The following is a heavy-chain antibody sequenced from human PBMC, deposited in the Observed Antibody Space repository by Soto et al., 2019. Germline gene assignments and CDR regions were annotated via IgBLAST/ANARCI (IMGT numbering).Heavy chain of an antibody. Sequence: QVQLVESGGGVVQPGRSLRLSCTASGFTFSGYSMHWVRQPPGKGLDSVSLSSNYETNVQYADSVKGRFTISRDNSKNTLYLEMNSLRPEDTAVYYCAKEKVKGYSSGYDFWGQGTLVTVSS. CDR3: AKEKVKGYSSGYDF. CDR2: SSNYETNV. D-gene: IGHD5-18*01. V-gene: IGHV3-30*04. J-gene: IGHJ4*02. CDR1: GFTFSGYS.